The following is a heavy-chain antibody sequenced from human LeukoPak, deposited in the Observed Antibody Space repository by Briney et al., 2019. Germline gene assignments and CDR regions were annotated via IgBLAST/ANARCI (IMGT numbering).Heavy chain of an antibody. J-gene: IGHJ6*03. CDR2: ISYDGSNK. D-gene: IGHD3-3*01. Sequence: GSLRLSCAASGFTFSSYAMHWVRQAPGKGLEWVAVISYDGSNKYYADSVKGRFTISRDNSKNTLYLQMNSLRAEDTAVYYRASDRYYDFWSGSLGYMDLWGKGTTVTVSS. CDR3: ASDRYYDFWSGSLGYMDL. CDR1: GFTFSSYA. V-gene: IGHV3-30-3*01.